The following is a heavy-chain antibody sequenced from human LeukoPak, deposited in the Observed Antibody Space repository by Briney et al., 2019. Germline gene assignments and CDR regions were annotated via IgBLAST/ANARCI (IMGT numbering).Heavy chain of an antibody. CDR2: IRSKAYGGTT. J-gene: IGHJ4*02. CDR3: TRENMYYFDY. Sequence: LTGGSLRLSCTASGFTFGDYAMSWVRQAPGKGLEWVGFIRSKAYGGTTEYAASVKGRFTISRDDSKSIAYLQMNSLKTEDTAVYYCTRENMYYFDYWGQGTLVTVSS. CDR1: GFTFGDYA. D-gene: IGHD2/OR15-2a*01. V-gene: IGHV3-49*04.